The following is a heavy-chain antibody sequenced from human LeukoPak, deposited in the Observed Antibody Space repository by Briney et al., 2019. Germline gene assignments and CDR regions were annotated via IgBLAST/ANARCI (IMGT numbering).Heavy chain of an antibody. CDR2: ISGSGNST. Sequence: PGGSLRLSCAASDLTYTTCAMTWVRQAPGKGLEWVSAISGSGNSTYYADSVKGRFTISRDNSKNTLYLQMNSLRAEDTAVYYCAKDQSGYTPKSFDYWGQGTLVTVSS. CDR1: DLTYTTCA. D-gene: IGHD5-12*01. CDR3: AKDQSGYTPKSFDY. J-gene: IGHJ4*02. V-gene: IGHV3-23*01.